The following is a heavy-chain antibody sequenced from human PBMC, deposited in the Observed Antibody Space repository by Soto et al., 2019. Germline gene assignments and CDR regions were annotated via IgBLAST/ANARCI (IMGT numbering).Heavy chain of an antibody. CDR2: IIPIFGTA. D-gene: IGHD3-10*01. J-gene: IGHJ6*02. CDR3: ARVRITMVRGLIPPLYYYYGMDV. CDR1: GGTFSSYA. V-gene: IGHV1-69*01. Sequence: QVQLVQSGAEVKKPGSSVKVSCKAYGGTFSSYAISWVRQAPGQGLERMGGIIPIFGTANYAQKFQGRVTITADESTSTAYMELSSLRSEDTAVYYCARVRITMVRGLIPPLYYYYGMDVWGQGTTVTVSS.